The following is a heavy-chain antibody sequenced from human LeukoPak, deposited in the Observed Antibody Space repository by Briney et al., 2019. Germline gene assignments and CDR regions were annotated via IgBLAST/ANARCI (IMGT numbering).Heavy chain of an antibody. J-gene: IGHJ4*02. CDR2: ISNSGHSV. V-gene: IGHV3-48*03. D-gene: IGHD6-19*01. CDR1: GFTFSSYE. CDR3: TGRLVEDY. Sequence: GGSLRLSCAASGFTFSSYEMNWVRQAPGKGLEWVSYISNSGHSVYYADSVQGRFTISRDNTKNPLYLQMNSLRAEDTAVYYCTGRLVEDYWGQGTLVTVSS.